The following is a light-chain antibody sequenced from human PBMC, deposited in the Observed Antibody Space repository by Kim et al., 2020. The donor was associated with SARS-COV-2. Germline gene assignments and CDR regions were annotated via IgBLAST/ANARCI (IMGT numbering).Light chain of an antibody. CDR2: RDK. J-gene: IGLJ2*01. Sequence: SYELTQPLSVSVALGQTATITCGGNSLGSKNVHWYQQKPGQAPVLVIYRDKNRASGIPERFSGSNSGNTATLTISRAQVGDEADYYCQVWHSSAGVFGGGTKVTVL. V-gene: IGLV3-9*01. CDR3: QVWHSSAGV. CDR1: SLGSKN.